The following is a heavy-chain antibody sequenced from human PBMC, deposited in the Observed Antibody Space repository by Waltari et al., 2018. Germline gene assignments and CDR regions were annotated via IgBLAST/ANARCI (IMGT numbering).Heavy chain of an antibody. CDR3: TRGGLEPVDY. D-gene: IGHD1-1*01. V-gene: IGHV3-74*01. J-gene: IGHJ4*02. CDR2: SNPTGSTT. CDR1: GFTFSSYW. Sequence: EVQLVESGGGLVQPGGSLRLSCAASGFTFSSYWMHWVRQSPGKGLVWVSRSNPTGSTTNYADSVKGRFTISRDNAKNTLYLQMNSLRPDDTAVYYCTRGGLEPVDYWGQGTLVTVSS.